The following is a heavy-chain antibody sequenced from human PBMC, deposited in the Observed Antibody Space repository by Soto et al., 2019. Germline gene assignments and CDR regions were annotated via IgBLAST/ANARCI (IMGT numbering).Heavy chain of an antibody. CDR2: IYYSGST. V-gene: IGHV4-59*01. J-gene: IGHJ4*02. CDR1: GDSISSYY. Sequence: SETLSLTCTVSGDSISSYYWSWIRQPPGKGLEWIGYIYYSGSTNYNPSLKSRVTISVDTSKNQFSLKLSSVTAADTAVYYCARTLYSYGPRFDYWGQGTLVTVSS. CDR3: ARTLYSYGPRFDY. D-gene: IGHD5-18*01.